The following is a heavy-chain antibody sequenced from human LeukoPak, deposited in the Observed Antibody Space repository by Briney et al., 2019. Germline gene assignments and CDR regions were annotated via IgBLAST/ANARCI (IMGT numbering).Heavy chain of an antibody. Sequence: GASVKVSCKASGYTFTSYYMHWVRQAPGQGLEWMGIINPSGGSTSYAQKFQGRVTMTRDTSTSTVYMELGSLRSEDTAVYYCARGGGYSYGPTYYYYGMDVWGKGTTVTVSS. CDR2: INPSGGST. D-gene: IGHD5-18*01. CDR1: GYTFTSYY. V-gene: IGHV1-46*01. J-gene: IGHJ6*04. CDR3: ARGGGYSYGPTYYYYGMDV.